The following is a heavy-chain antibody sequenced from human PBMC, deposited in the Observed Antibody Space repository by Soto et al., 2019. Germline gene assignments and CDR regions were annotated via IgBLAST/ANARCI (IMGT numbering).Heavy chain of an antibody. J-gene: IGHJ4*02. CDR3: TTWLTAHFDY. D-gene: IGHD2-21*02. CDR1: GFTFSIYT. V-gene: IGHV3-23*01. CDR2: SSDRRAGNT. Sequence: GSLRLSCAASGFTFSIYTLNWVRRAPGKGLEWVATSSDRRAGNTHYSDSVRGRFTLSRDYSRNILFLQMDSLRADDTALYYCTTWLTAHFDYWGRGTQVTVSS.